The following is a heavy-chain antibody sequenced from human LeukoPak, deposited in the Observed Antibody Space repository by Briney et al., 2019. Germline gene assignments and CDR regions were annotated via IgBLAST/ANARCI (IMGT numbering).Heavy chain of an antibody. Sequence: PGGSLRLSCAASGLTFRNYAMSWVRQAPGKGLEWVSSISSSSSYIYYADPVKGRFTISRDNAKNSLYLQMNSLRAEDTAVYYCARDLGGGYCSGGSCYPPLSVDPWGQGTLVTVSS. CDR2: ISSSSSYI. D-gene: IGHD2-15*01. V-gene: IGHV3-21*01. J-gene: IGHJ5*02. CDR3: ARDLGGGYCSGGSCYPPLSVDP. CDR1: GLTFRNYA.